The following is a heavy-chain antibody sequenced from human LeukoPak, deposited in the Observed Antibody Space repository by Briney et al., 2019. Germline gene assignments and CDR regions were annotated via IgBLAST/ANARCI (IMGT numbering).Heavy chain of an antibody. CDR2: ISSSVSTI. CDR3: AREAERSVVGDWLDP. J-gene: IGHJ5*02. Sequence: GGSLRLSCAASGFTFSSYEMNWVRQAPGKGLEWVSYISSSVSTIYYADSVKGRFTISRDNARNSLYLQMNSLRAEDTAVYYCAREAERSVVGDWLDPWGQGTLVTVSS. D-gene: IGHD4-23*01. CDR1: GFTFSSYE. V-gene: IGHV3-48*03.